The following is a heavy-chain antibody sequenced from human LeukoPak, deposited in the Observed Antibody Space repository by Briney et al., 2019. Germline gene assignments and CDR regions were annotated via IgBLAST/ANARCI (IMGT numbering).Heavy chain of an antibody. CDR1: RFSFSSYG. CDR3: ARDLTPFTYYYYMDV. D-gene: IGHD4-23*01. Sequence: GGSLRLSCAASRFSFSSYGMHWVRQAPGKGQEWVAYLQYDRTNVQYADSVRGRFTISRDNSKNILYLQMNSLRAEDTAVYYCARDLTPFTYYYYMDVWGKGTTVTISS. J-gene: IGHJ6*03. V-gene: IGHV3-30*02. CDR2: LQYDRTNV.